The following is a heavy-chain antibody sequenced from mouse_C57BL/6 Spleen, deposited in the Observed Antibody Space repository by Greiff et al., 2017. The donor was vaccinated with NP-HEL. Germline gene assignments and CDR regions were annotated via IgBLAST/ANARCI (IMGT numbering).Heavy chain of an antibody. V-gene: IGHV5-4*01. D-gene: IGHD2-3*01. CDR3: ARDGYYEDWYFDV. CDR1: GFTFSSYA. Sequence: EVMLVESGGGLVKPGGSLKLSCAASGFTFSSYAMSWVRQTPEKRLEWVATISDGGSYTYYPDNVKGRFTISRDNAKNNLYLQMSHLKSEDTAMYYCARDGYYEDWYFDVWGTGTTVTVSS. J-gene: IGHJ1*03. CDR2: ISDGGSYT.